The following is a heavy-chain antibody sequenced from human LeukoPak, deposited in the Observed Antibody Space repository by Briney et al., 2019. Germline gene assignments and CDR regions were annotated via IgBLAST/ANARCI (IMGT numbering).Heavy chain of an antibody. V-gene: IGHV1-18*04. J-gene: IGHJ6*03. CDR3: ARESGSYYYYYYMDV. Sequence: ASVKVSCKASGYTFTSYYMHWVRQAPGQGLEWMGWISAYNGNTNYAQKLQGRVTMTTDTSTSTAYMELRSLRSDDTAVYYCARESGSYYYYYYMDVWGKGTTVTVSS. CDR1: GYTFTSYY. CDR2: ISAYNGNT. D-gene: IGHD1-26*01.